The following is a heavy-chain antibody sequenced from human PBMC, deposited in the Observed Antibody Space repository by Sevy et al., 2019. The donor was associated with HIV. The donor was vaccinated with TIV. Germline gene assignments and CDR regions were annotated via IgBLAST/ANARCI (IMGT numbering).Heavy chain of an antibody. CDR3: ARVAVEYCTNDCYHRFDH. V-gene: IGHV3-30*04. Sequence: GGSLRLSCVASGFTFPIYSVLWVRQAPGKGLEWLTLISYDGNYKYYADSVKGRFTVSRYNSNDILYLQMSCLRVEDTALYFCARVAVEYCTNDCYHRFDHWGLGTLVTVSS. D-gene: IGHD2-8*01. J-gene: IGHJ4*02. CDR2: ISYDGNYK. CDR1: GFTFPIYS.